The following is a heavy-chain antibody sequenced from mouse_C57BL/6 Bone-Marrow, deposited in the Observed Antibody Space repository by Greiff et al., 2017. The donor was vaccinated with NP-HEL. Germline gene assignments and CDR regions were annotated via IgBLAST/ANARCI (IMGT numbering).Heavy chain of an antibody. V-gene: IGHV1-55*01. Sequence: QVQLQQPGAELVKPGASVKMSCKASGYTFTSYWITWVKQRPGQGLEWIGDIYPGSGSTKYNEKFKSKATLTVDTSSSTAYMQLSSLTSEDSAVYYFARSAYYSNYGMDYWGQGTSVTVSS. D-gene: IGHD2-5*01. CDR3: ARSAYYSNYGMDY. CDR1: GYTFTSYW. CDR2: IYPGSGST. J-gene: IGHJ4*01.